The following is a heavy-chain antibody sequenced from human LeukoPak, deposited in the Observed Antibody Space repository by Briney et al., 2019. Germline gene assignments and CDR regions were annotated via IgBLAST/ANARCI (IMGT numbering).Heavy chain of an antibody. Sequence: GGSLRLSCAASGFIFSKFNMNWVRQAPGKGLEWVSYISSSRTYTYYADSLKGRFTISRDNAKNSLFLQMNRLRAEDTAVYYCARDRWDYNILTGYSSNYYYMDVWGKGTTVTVSS. CDR3: ARDRWDYNILTGYSSNYYYMDV. V-gene: IGHV3-21*01. CDR2: ISSSRTYT. J-gene: IGHJ6*03. CDR1: GFIFSKFN. D-gene: IGHD3-9*01.